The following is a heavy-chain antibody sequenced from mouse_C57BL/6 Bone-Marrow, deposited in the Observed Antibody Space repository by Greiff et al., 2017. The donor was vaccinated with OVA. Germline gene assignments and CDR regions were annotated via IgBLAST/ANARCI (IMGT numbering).Heavy chain of an antibody. CDR2: IDPSDSYT. J-gene: IGHJ2*01. V-gene: IGHV1-50*01. D-gene: IGHD2-4*01. Sequence: VQLQQSGAELVKPGASVKLSCKASGYTFTSYWMQWVKQRPGQGLEWIGEIDPSDSYTNYNQKFKGKATLTVDTSSSTAYMQLSSLTSEDSAVYYCARSAYYDYDWYFDYWGQGTTLTVSS. CDR1: GYTFTSYW. CDR3: ARSAYYDYDWYFDY.